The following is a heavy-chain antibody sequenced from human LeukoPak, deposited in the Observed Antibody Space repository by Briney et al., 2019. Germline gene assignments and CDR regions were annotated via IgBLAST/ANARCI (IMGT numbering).Heavy chain of an antibody. CDR3: ARSYYSDSSGYYPFFDY. J-gene: IGHJ4*02. Sequence: GESLKISCKGSGYRFTSYWIGWVRQMPGKGLEWIGIIYPGDSDTRYSPSFQGQVTISADKSISTAYLQWSSLKASDTAMYYCARSYYSDSSGYYPFFDYWGPGTLVTVSS. CDR2: IYPGDSDT. D-gene: IGHD3-22*01. CDR1: GYRFTSYW. V-gene: IGHV5-51*01.